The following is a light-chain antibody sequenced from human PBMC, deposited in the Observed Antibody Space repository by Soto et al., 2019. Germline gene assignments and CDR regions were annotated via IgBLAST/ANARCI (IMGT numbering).Light chain of an antibody. CDR1: SSNIGAGFD. CDR2: GNN. Sequence: VLTQPPSVSGAPGQRVTISCTGASSNIGAGFDVHWYQLLPGTAPKLLISGNNNRPSGVPDRFSGSKSGTSASLAITGLQAEDEADYYCQSYDSSLSGFVFGTGTKVTVL. V-gene: IGLV1-40*01. J-gene: IGLJ1*01. CDR3: QSYDSSLSGFV.